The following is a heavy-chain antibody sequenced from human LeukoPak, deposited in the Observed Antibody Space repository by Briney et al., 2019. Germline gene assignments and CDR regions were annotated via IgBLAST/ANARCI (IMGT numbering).Heavy chain of an antibody. Sequence: GGSLGLSCAASGFTFSSYWMSWVRQAPGKGLEWVANIKQDGSEKYYVDSVKGRFTISRDNAKNSLYLQMNSLRAEDTAVYYCARAPGDYGDDYFDYWGQGTLVTVSS. V-gene: IGHV3-7*01. CDR3: ARAPGDYGDDYFDY. D-gene: IGHD4-17*01. CDR1: GFTFSSYW. CDR2: IKQDGSEK. J-gene: IGHJ4*02.